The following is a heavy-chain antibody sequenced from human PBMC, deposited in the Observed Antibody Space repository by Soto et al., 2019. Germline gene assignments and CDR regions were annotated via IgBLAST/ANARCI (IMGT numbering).Heavy chain of an antibody. D-gene: IGHD2-2*01. CDR2: ISGSGGST. CDR1: GFTFSSYA. V-gene: IGHV3-23*01. CDR3: AKERSHSSSTSCDDLSFDF. J-gene: IGHJ4*01. Sequence: GGALGLAFAASGFTFSSYAMDWVRQSPGKGLGWVSAISGSGGSTYYADSVKGRFTISRVNSKNTLYLQMNSLRADDKAVYHSAKERSHSSSTSCDDLSFDFWGHGTLVTVSS.